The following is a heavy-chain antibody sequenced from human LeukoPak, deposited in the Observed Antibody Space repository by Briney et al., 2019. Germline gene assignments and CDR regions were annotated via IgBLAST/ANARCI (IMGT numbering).Heavy chain of an antibody. CDR3: ARIPDTYCSSTSCYLDY. CDR1: GFTFSSYG. Sequence: GGSLRLSCAASGFTFSSYGMHWVRQAPGKGLEWVAVIWYDGSNKYYADSVKGRFTISRDNAKNSLYLQMNSLRAEDTAVYYCARIPDTYCSSTSCYLDYWGQGTLVTVSS. V-gene: IGHV3-33*03. D-gene: IGHD2-2*01. J-gene: IGHJ4*02. CDR2: IWYDGSNK.